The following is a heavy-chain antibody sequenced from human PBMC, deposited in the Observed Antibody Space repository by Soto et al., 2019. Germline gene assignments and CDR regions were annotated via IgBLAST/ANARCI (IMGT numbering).Heavy chain of an antibody. D-gene: IGHD3-10*01. CDR2: ISGSGGST. Sequence: EVQLLESGGGLVQPGGSLRLSCAASGFTFSSYAMRWVRQAPGKGLEWVSAISGSGGSTYYADSVKGRFTISRDKSKNTRYLQMNSLRAEDTAVYYCAKDSSKYYYGSGRLYYYYMDVWGKGTTVTVSS. V-gene: IGHV3-23*01. CDR1: GFTFSSYA. CDR3: AKDSSKYYYGSGRLYYYYMDV. J-gene: IGHJ6*03.